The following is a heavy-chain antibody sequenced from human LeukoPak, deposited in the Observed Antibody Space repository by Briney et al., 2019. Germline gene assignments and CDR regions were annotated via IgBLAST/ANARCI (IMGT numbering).Heavy chain of an antibody. Sequence: SETLSLTCTVSGGSISSYYWSWIRQPAGKGLEWIGRIHTSGSTNYNPSLKSRVTISVDKSKNQFSLKLSSVTAADTAVYYCARELDGIAVAGTGRYYYYYMDVWGKGTTVTVSS. CDR3: ARELDGIAVAGTGRYYYYYMDV. CDR1: GGSISSYY. J-gene: IGHJ6*03. D-gene: IGHD6-19*01. CDR2: IHTSGST. V-gene: IGHV4-4*07.